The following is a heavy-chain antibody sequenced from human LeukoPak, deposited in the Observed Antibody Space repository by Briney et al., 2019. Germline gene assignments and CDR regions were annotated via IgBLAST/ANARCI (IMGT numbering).Heavy chain of an antibody. J-gene: IGHJ6*02. CDR1: GGSISSGGYY. Sequence: PSQTLSLTCTVSGGSISSGGYYWSWIRQHPGKGLEWIGYIYYSGSTYYNPSLKSRVTISVDTSKNQFSLKLSSVTAADTAVYYRARDPVAANKNDYYYYGMDVWGQGTTVTVSS. V-gene: IGHV4-31*03. CDR2: IYYSGST. D-gene: IGHD2-15*01. CDR3: ARDPVAANKNDYYYYGMDV.